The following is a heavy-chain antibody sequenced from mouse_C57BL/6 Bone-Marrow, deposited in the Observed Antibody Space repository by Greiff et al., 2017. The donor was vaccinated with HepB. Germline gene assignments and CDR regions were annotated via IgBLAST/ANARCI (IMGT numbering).Heavy chain of an antibody. V-gene: IGHV5-17*01. D-gene: IGHD1-1*01. CDR2: ISSGSSTI. CDR1: GFTFSDYG. Sequence: EVQGVESGGGLVKPGGSLKLSCAASGFTFSDYGMHWVRQAPEKGLEWVAYISSGSSTIYYADTVTGRFTISRDNAKNTLFLQMTSLRSEDTAMYYCARKPVYYYGSRYWYFDVWGTGTTVTVSS. CDR3: ARKPVYYYGSRYWYFDV. J-gene: IGHJ1*03.